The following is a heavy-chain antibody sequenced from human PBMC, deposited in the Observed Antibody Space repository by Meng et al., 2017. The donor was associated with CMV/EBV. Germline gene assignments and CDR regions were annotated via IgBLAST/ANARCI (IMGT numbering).Heavy chain of an antibody. CDR2: ISSSSYI. D-gene: IGHD4-17*01. Sequence: GESLKISCAASGFTFSSYSMNWVRQAPGKGLEWVSSISSSSYIYYADSVKGRFTISRDNAKNSLYLQMNSLRAEDTAVYYCARDLTTVTYFPTWFDPWGQGTLVTVSS. J-gene: IGHJ5*02. CDR3: ARDLTTVTYFPTWFDP. V-gene: IGHV3-21*01. CDR1: GFTFSSYS.